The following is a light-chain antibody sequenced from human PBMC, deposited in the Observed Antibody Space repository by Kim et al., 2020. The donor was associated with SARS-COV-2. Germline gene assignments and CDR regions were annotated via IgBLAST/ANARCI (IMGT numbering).Light chain of an antibody. V-gene: IGKV1-5*03. Sequence: SASVGDRVTITCRASQTINSGLAWYQQKPGKAPKLLISRSSSLESGVPSRFSGSASGTEFTLAISSLQPDDFATYYCQQYNSYPYTFGQGTKLEI. J-gene: IGKJ2*01. CDR2: RSS. CDR3: QQYNSYPYT. CDR1: QTINSG.